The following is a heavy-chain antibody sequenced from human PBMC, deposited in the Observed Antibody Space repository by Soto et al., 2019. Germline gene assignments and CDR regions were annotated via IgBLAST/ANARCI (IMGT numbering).Heavy chain of an antibody. V-gene: IGHV1-18*01. J-gene: IGHJ6*02. Sequence: QVQLVQSGAEVKKPGASVKVSCKASGYTFTSYGISWVRQAPGQGLEWMGWISAYNGNTNYAQKLQGRVTMTTDTSTSTAYMELRSLRSDDTAVYYCARDASFEKNYDFWSGYYPTSNYYYYGMDVWGQGTTVTVSS. CDR1: GYTFTSYG. CDR2: ISAYNGNT. CDR3: ARDASFEKNYDFWSGYYPTSNYYYYGMDV. D-gene: IGHD3-3*01.